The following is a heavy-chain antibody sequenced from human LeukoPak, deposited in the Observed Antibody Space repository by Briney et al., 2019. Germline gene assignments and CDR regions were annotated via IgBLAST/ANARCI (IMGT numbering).Heavy chain of an antibody. J-gene: IGHJ4*02. Sequence: PSETLSLTCTVSGGSISSYYWSWIRQPPGKGLEWVGYISNTGSTNYNPSLKSRVTISVDTSKNQFSLKLSSVTAADTAVYYCGRIHRDSGSPTWFYWGQGTLVTVSS. V-gene: IGHV4-59*12. CDR1: GGSISSYY. D-gene: IGHD3-10*01. CDR3: GRIHRDSGSPTWFY. CDR2: ISNTGST.